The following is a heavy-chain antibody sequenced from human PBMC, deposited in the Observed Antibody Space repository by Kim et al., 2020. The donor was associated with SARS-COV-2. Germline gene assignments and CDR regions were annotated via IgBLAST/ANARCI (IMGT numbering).Heavy chain of an antibody. CDR3: AHVRDFWGILFN. D-gene: IGHD3-16*01. CDR1: GLTFSDAW. V-gene: IGHV3-15*01. CDR2: IKSKGSGGTT. Sequence: GGSLRLSCTISGLTFSDAWVVWVRQAPGRGLQYITLIKSKGSGGTTEYVAAVKGRFTISRDDSRRMIYLQMSGLKTEDSGVYYCAHVRDFWGILFNWGRGTPVTVS. J-gene: IGHJ4*02.